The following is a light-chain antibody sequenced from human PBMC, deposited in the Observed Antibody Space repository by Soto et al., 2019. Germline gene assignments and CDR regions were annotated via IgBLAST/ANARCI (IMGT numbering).Light chain of an antibody. Sequence: DIQLTQSPSFLSASVGDRVTITCRASQDISSYLAWYQQKPGKAPKLLIYAASTLQSGVPSRFSGSASGTEFTLTISSLQPEDFASYYCQQLNSYLWTFGQGSKVEIK. J-gene: IGKJ1*01. CDR2: AAS. CDR3: QQLNSYLWT. V-gene: IGKV1-9*01. CDR1: QDISSY.